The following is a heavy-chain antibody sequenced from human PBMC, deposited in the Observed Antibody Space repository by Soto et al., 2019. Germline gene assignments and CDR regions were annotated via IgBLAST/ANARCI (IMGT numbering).Heavy chain of an antibody. J-gene: IGHJ4*02. CDR1: GFTFGDYS. V-gene: IGHV3-49*03. Sequence: PGGSLRLSCAASGFTFGDYSMSWFRQAPGKGLEWVGFIRSKAYGGTIEYAASVEARFTISRDDSKNIAYLQMNSLKTGDTAMYYCTRFVGVAATGENKKFDCWGQGTLVTVSS. CDR2: IRSKAYGGTI. CDR3: TRFVGVAATGENKKFDC. D-gene: IGHD6-19*01.